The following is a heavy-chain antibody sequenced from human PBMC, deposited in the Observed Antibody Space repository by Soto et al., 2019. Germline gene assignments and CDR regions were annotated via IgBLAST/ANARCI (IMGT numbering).Heavy chain of an antibody. CDR1: GGSISSYY. D-gene: IGHD4-17*01. CDR3: ARRYGYYFDY. J-gene: IGHJ4*02. Sequence: QVQLQESGPGLVKPSETLSLTCTVSGGSISSYYWSWIRQPPGKGPEWIGYIYYSGSTNYNPSLTSRVTISVDTSKNQLSLKLSSVTAADTAVYYCARRYGYYFDYWGQGTLVTVSS. CDR2: IYYSGST. V-gene: IGHV4-59*08.